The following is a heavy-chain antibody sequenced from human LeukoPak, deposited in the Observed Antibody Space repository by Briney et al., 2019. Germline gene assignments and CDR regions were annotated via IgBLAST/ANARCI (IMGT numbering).Heavy chain of an antibody. D-gene: IGHD3-10*01. J-gene: IGHJ4*02. CDR2: IYYSETT. CDR3: ARGARYGSGNFPIDY. CDR1: GGSISSYY. V-gene: IGHV4-59*01. Sequence: PSETLSLTCTVSGGSISSYYWSWIRQSPGKGLEWIGYIYYSETTNYNPSLKSRVTISVDTSKNQFSLKLSSVTAADTAVYYCARGARYGSGNFPIDYWGQGTLVTVSS.